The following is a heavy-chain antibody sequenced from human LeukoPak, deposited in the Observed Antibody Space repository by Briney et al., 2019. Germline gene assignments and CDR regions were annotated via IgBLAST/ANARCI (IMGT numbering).Heavy chain of an antibody. J-gene: IGHJ4*02. CDR2: IKQDGSEK. CDR3: AKSEAEQFHPYFDY. CDR1: GFTFSSYW. Sequence: GGSLRLSCAASGFTFSSYWMSWVRQAPGKGLEWVANIKQDGSEKYYVDSVKGRFTISRDNAKNSLYLQMNSLRAEDTAVYYCAKSEAEQFHPYFDYWGQGTLVTVSS. D-gene: IGHD1-26*01. V-gene: IGHV3-7*03.